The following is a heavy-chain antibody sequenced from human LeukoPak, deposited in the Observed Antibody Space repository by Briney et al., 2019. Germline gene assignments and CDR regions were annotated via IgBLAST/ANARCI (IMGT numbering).Heavy chain of an antibody. CDR1: GFPFSTYS. D-gene: IGHD2-21*02. CDR2: ISPDGNSR. V-gene: IGHV3-74*01. J-gene: IGHJ4*02. CDR3: ARHGGLLPDN. Sequence: PGGSLRLSCAASGFPFSTYSMHWVRQPPGKGLVWVSRISPDGNSRSYADSVKGRFIISRDNAKNTLSLQMNSLTADDTAVYYCARHGGLLPDNWGKGTLVTVSS.